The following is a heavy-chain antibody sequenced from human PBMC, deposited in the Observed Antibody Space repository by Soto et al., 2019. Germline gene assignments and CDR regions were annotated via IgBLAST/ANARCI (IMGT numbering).Heavy chain of an antibody. CDR1: GGTFSSYA. J-gene: IGHJ4*02. D-gene: IGHD3-22*01. CDR3: ARFGDYYDSSGNFDY. CDR2: IIPIFGTA. V-gene: IGHV1-69*06. Sequence: ASVKVSCKASGGTFSSYAISWVRQAPGQGLEWMGGIIPIFGTANYAQKFQGRVTITADKSTSTAYMELSSLGSEDTAVYYCARFGDYYDSSGNFDYWGQGTLVTVSS.